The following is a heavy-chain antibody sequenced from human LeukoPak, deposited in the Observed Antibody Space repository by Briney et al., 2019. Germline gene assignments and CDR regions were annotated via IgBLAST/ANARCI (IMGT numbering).Heavy chain of an antibody. J-gene: IGHJ4*02. D-gene: IGHD6-13*01. CDR2: VSSTGGST. Sequence: GGSLRLSCAASGFTFTNYAMHWVRQAPGKGLEYVSAVSSTGGSTYYANSVKGRFTISRDNSKSTLYLQMGSLTAEDTAVYYCAKEGGGYSKQYYFDYWGQGTLVTVSS. V-gene: IGHV3-64*01. CDR3: AKEGGGYSKQYYFDY. CDR1: GFTFTNYA.